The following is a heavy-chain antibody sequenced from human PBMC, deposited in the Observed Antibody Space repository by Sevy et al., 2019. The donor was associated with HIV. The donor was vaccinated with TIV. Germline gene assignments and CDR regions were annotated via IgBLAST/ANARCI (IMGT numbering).Heavy chain of an antibody. J-gene: IGHJ6*02. CDR3: AREAYCGGDCYSQTDYYYYYGMDV. Sequence: ASVKVSCKDSGYTFTGYGISWVRQAPGQGLEWMGWISAYNGNRNYAQKLQGRVTMTTDTSTSTVYMELRSLRSDDTAVYYCAREAYCGGDCYSQTDYYYYYGMDVWGQGTTVTVSS. CDR1: GYTFTGYG. CDR2: ISAYNGNR. D-gene: IGHD2-21*02. V-gene: IGHV1-18*01.